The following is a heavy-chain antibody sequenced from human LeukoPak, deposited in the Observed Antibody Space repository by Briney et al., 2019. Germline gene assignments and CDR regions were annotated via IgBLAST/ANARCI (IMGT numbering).Heavy chain of an antibody. V-gene: IGHV3-7*03. CDR3: ARDNGGWFDS. D-gene: IGHD3-10*01. CDR2: IKQGGREE. Sequence: GGSLRPSCEASGFTFSNSAMSWVRQAPGKGLEWVANIKQGGREEKYVGSVKGRFAISRDDAKSTLYLQMDSLSGDDTAVYYCARDNGGWFDSWGRGTLVTVSS. CDR1: GFTFSNSA. J-gene: IGHJ5*01.